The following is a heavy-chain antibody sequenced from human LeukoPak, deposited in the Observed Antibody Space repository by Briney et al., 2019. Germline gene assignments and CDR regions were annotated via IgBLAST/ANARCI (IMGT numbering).Heavy chain of an antibody. CDR3: ARHISSSWYRIYYYYGMDV. D-gene: IGHD6-13*01. V-gene: IGHV4-59*08. Sequence: PSETLSLTCTVSGGSTSSHYWSWIRQPPGKGLEWIAYISYSGSTKYNPSLKSRVTISIDTSKNQFSLKLSSVTAADTAVYYCARHISSSWYRIYYYYGMDVWGQGTTVTVSS. J-gene: IGHJ6*02. CDR2: ISYSGST. CDR1: GGSTSSHY.